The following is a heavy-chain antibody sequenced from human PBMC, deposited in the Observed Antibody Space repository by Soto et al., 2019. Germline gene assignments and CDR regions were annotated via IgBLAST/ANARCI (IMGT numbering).Heavy chain of an antibody. CDR3: ARGTVGTNPIWLGP. D-gene: IGHD1-26*01. V-gene: IGHV3-66*01. J-gene: IGHJ5*02. CDR2: IYKSGDT. CDR1: GFTVSSSY. Sequence: EVQLVESGGGLVQPGGSLRLSCAASGFTVSSSYLYWVRQAPGKGLEWVSSIYKSGDTYYADSVKGRFTISRDNYKSTLFLQMNSLRAEDTAVYYCARGTVGTNPIWLGPWGQGTLVTVSS.